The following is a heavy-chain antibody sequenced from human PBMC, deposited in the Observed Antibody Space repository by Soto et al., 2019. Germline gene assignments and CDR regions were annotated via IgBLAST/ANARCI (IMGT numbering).Heavy chain of an antibody. Sequence: VQLVESGGGLVQPGGSLRLSCAASGFTFSSYGMHWVRQAPGKGLEWVAVISYDGSDKYYADSVKGRFTISRDNSKNTLYLQMNSLRAEDTAVYFCAKDRSSSRYYYYTMDVWGQGTTVTVSS. V-gene: IGHV3-30*18. CDR3: AKDRSSSRYYYYTMDV. D-gene: IGHD6-13*01. J-gene: IGHJ6*02. CDR1: GFTFSSYG. CDR2: ISYDGSDK.